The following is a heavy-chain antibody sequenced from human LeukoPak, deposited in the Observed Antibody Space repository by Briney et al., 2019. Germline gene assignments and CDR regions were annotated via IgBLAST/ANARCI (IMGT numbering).Heavy chain of an antibody. D-gene: IGHD3-22*01. CDR3: ARRLVSYDSSGYYEVTPVDY. CDR1: GYSFTSYW. V-gene: IGHV5-51*01. Sequence: GESLKISCKGSGYSFTSYWIGWVRQMPGKGLEWMGIIYPGDSDTRYSPSLQGQVTISADKSISTAYLQWSSLKASDTAMYYCARRLVSYDSSGYYEVTPVDYWGQGTLVTVSS. J-gene: IGHJ4*02. CDR2: IYPGDSDT.